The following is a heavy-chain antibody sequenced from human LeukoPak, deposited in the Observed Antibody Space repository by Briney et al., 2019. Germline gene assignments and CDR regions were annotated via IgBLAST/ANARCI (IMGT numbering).Heavy chain of an antibody. CDR1: GGSFSGYY. D-gene: IGHD3-3*01. V-gene: IGHV4-34*01. CDR2: INHSGST. Sequence: SETLSLTCAVYGGSFSGYYWSWIRQPPGKGLEWIGEINHSGSTNYNPSLKSRVTISVDTSKNQFSLKLSSVTAADTAVYYCARGPYYDFCSGYLFYMDVWGKGTTVTVSS. J-gene: IGHJ6*03. CDR3: ARGPYYDFCSGYLFYMDV.